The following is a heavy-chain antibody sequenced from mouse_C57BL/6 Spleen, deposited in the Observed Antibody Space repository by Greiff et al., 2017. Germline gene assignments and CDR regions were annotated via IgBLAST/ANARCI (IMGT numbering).Heavy chain of an antibody. V-gene: IGHV1-26*01. CDR1: GYTFTDYY. J-gene: IGHJ4*01. CDR2: INPNNGGT. CDR3: ARFGDYYAMDY. Sequence: EVQLQQSGPELVKPGASVKISCKASGYTFTDYYMNWVKQSNGKSLEWIGDINPNNGGTSYNQKFKGKATLTVDKSSSTAYMELRSLTSEDSAVYYCARFGDYYAMDYWGQGTSVTVSS.